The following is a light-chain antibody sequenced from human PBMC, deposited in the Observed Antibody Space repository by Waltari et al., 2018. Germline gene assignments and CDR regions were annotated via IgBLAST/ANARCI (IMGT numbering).Light chain of an antibody. J-gene: IGKJ2*01. V-gene: IGKV1-5*03. CDR3: QQYNSYQYT. CDR1: QSISSW. CDR2: KAS. Sequence: DIQMTQSPSTLSAPVVDRVTITCRASQSISSWLAWYQQKPGKAPKLLIYKASSLESGVPSRFSGSGSGTEFTLTISSLQPDDFATYYCQQYNSYQYTFGQGTKLEIK.